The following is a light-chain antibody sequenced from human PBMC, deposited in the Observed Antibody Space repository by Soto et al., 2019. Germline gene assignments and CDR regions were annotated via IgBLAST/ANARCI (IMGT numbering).Light chain of an antibody. CDR3: QQFDSVPLT. V-gene: IGKV1-33*01. J-gene: IGKJ4*01. Sequence: DVQMTQSPSSLSASVGDRVTITCQASHDIGTYLNWYQHKPGKAPKLLIFDTSHLATGVPARFSGSGSDTYFTFTITNLQAEDFAAYYWQQFDSVPLTFGGGTNVEI. CDR2: DTS. CDR1: HDIGTY.